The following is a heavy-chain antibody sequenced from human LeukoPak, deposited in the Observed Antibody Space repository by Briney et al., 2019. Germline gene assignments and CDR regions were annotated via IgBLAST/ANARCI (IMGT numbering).Heavy chain of an antibody. D-gene: IGHD5-18*01. CDR3: ARGRRGYSYGPRGETLDY. V-gene: IGHV4-34*01. CDR1: GGSFSGYY. J-gene: IGHJ4*02. Sequence: SETLSLTCAVYGGSFSGYYWSWIRQPPGKGLEWIGEINHSGSPNYNPSLKSRVTISVDTSKNQFSLKLSSVTAADTAVYYCARGRRGYSYGPRGETLDYWGQGTLVTVSS. CDR2: INHSGSP.